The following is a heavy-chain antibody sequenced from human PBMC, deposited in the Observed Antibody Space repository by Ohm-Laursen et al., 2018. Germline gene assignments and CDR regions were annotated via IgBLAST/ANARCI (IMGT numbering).Heavy chain of an antibody. CDR1: GGSISPHY. CDR3: ARGGVCSSTSCYRVFRDFDY. D-gene: IGHD2-2*02. J-gene: IGHJ4*02. V-gene: IGHV4-59*11. CDR2: ISYSGTS. Sequence: GTLSLTCTVSGGSISPHYWSWIRQSPEKGLEWIGYISYSGTSEHNPSLKSRVTISVDTSKNQFSLKLSSVTAADTAVYYCARGGVCSSTSCYRVFRDFDYWGQGTLVTVSS.